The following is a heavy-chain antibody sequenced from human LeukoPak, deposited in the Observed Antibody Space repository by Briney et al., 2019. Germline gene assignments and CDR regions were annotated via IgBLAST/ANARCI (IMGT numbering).Heavy chain of an antibody. CDR1: GGSFSGYY. CDR2: INHSGST. V-gene: IGHV4-34*01. D-gene: IGHD3-22*01. Sequence: SETLSLTCADYGGSFSGYYWSWIRQPPEKGLEWIGEINHSGSTNYNPSVKSRVTISVDTSKNQFSLKLSSVTAADTAVYYCARGKAYYYDSSGYYIRSHLFDYWGQGTLVTVSS. CDR3: ARGKAYYYDSSGYYIRSHLFDY. J-gene: IGHJ4*02.